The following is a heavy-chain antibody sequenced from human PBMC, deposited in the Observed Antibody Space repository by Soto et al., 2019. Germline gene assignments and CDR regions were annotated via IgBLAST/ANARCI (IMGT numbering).Heavy chain of an antibody. CDR2: INPNSGGT. V-gene: IGHV1-2*04. D-gene: IGHD6-13*01. Sequence: ASVKVSCKASGYTFTGYYMHWVRQAPGQGLEWMGWINPNSGGTNYAQKFQGWVTMTRDTSISTAYMELSRLRSDDTAVYYCARDFFGPDSSWTVWLDYWGQGTLVTVSS. CDR3: ARDFFGPDSSWTVWLDY. CDR1: GYTFTGYY. J-gene: IGHJ4*02.